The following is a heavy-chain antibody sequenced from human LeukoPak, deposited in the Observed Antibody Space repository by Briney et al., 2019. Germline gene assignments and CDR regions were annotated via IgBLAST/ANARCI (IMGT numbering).Heavy chain of an antibody. V-gene: IGHV1-18*01. J-gene: IGHJ5*02. Sequence: GASVKVSCKASGYTFTSYGISWVRQAPGQGLEWMGWISAYNGNTNYAQKLQGRVTMTTDTSTSTAYMELRSLRADDTAVYCCARDHGYGNAMYNWNVLFDPWGQGTLVTVSS. CDR2: ISAYNGNT. CDR1: GYTFTSYG. D-gene: IGHD1-1*01. CDR3: ARDHGYGNAMYNWNVLFDP.